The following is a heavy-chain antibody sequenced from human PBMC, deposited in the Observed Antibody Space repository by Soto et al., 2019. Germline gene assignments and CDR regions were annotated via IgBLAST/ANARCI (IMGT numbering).Heavy chain of an antibody. CDR2: IFPDGST. V-gene: IGHV3-66*01. Sequence: GGSLRLSCAVSGFTVSTNYMNWVRQAPGKGLEWVSVIFPDGSTYYTDSVRDRFTISRDNSKNTVYLQMNSLRAEDTAVYFCARRALPHAFVDYWGQGTLVTVSS. CDR1: GFTVSTNY. D-gene: IGHD2-15*01. J-gene: IGHJ4*02. CDR3: ARRALPHAFVDY.